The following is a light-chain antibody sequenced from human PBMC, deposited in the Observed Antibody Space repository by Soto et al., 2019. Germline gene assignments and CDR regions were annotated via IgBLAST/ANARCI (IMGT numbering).Light chain of an antibody. Sequence: EIVLTQSPATLSLSPGERATLSCMASQSVSSYLAWYQQKPGQAPRLLIYDASNRATGIPARFSGSGSGTDFTLTISSLEPEYFAVYYCQQRSNWPPFTFGGGTKVEIK. J-gene: IGKJ4*01. CDR3: QQRSNWPPFT. V-gene: IGKV3-11*01. CDR2: DAS. CDR1: QSVSSY.